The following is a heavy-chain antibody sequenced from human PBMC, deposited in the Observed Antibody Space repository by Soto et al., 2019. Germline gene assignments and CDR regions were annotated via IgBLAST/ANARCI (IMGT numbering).Heavy chain of an antibody. CDR2: IYYSRST. CDR1: GGSISSGDYY. CDR3: ARVRRAAAGLEYYFDY. D-gene: IGHD6-13*01. V-gene: IGHV4-30-4*01. Sequence: SETLSLTCTVSGGSISSGDYYWSWIRQPPGKGLEWIGYIYYSRSTYYNPSLKSRVTISVDTSKNQFSLKLSSVTAADTAVYYCARVRRAAAGLEYYFDYWGQGTLVTVAS. J-gene: IGHJ4*02.